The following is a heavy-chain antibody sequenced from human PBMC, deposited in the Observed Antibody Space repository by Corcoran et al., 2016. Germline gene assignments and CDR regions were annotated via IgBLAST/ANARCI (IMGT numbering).Heavy chain of an antibody. J-gene: IGHJ3*02. V-gene: IGHV4-39*07. Sequence: QLQLQESGPGLVKPSETLSLTCTVSGGSISSSSYYWGWIRQPPGKGLEWIGSIYYSGSTYYNPSLKSRVTISVDTSKNQFSLKLSSVTAADTAVYYCARGDYYDSSGYSAFDIWGQGTMVTVSS. D-gene: IGHD3-22*01. CDR2: IYYSGST. CDR3: ARGDYYDSSGYSAFDI. CDR1: GGSISSSSYY.